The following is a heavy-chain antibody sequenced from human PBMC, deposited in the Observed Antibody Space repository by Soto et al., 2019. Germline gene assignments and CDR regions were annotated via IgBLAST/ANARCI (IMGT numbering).Heavy chain of an antibody. CDR2: IYWDDVK. CDR3: AHRVLRTVFGLVTTTAIYFDF. J-gene: IGHJ4*02. V-gene: IGHV2-5*02. Sequence: QITLNESGPTVVRPTETLTLTCRFSGFSLTTSGVGVGWIRQSPGKAPEWLALIYWDDVKRYSASLKSTLTITKDTSKNQVVLTVSGLDPTDTATYYCAHRVLRTVFGLVTTTAIYFDFWGQGTPVAVSS. CDR1: GFSLTTSGVG. D-gene: IGHD3-3*01.